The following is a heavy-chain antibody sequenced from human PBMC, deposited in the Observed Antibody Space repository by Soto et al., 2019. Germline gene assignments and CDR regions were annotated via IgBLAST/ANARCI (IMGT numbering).Heavy chain of an antibody. Sequence: EVQLLESGGGLVQPGGSLRLSCAASGFTFSSYAMSWVRQAPGKGLDWVSAISGSGGSTYYADSVKGLFTISRDNSKKTLYRQMNSLRAEDTAVYYCAKDLGVRGVIITFPLNGMDVWGQGTTVTVSS. D-gene: IGHD3-10*01. CDR2: ISGSGGST. J-gene: IGHJ6*02. CDR1: GFTFSSYA. CDR3: AKDLGVRGVIITFPLNGMDV. V-gene: IGHV3-23*01.